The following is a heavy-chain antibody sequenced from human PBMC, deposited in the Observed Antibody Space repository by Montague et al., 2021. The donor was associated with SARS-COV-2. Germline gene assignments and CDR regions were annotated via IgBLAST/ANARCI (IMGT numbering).Heavy chain of an antibody. V-gene: IGHV2-70*11. J-gene: IGHJ4*02. Sequence: PALVKPTQTVTLTCTFSGFSLKTPGMCVSWFLQPPGKALEWLARIDWYGDKDFSTSLKTRLTVSRDTSKNQVVLTMTNMDPGDTATYYCARTSPYSVSYKEFDDWGQGVLVTVSS. CDR2: IDWYGDK. CDR1: GFSLKTPGMC. D-gene: IGHD1-26*01. CDR3: ARTSPYSVSYKEFDD.